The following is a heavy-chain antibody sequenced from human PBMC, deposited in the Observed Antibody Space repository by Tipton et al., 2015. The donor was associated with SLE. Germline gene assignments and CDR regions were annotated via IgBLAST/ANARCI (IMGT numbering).Heavy chain of an antibody. Sequence: QLVQSGAEVKKPGASVKVSCKASAYTFTGYYFHWVRQAPGQGLEWMGWINPNNGDTKYAQKFQGRVTMTRDTSISTAYMELRRLKSDDTAVYFCARDYYDPSESTVEDNWGQGTLVTVSS. V-gene: IGHV1-2*02. D-gene: IGHD3-22*01. CDR1: AYTFTGYY. J-gene: IGHJ4*01. CDR2: INPNNGDT. CDR3: ARDYYDPSESTVEDN.